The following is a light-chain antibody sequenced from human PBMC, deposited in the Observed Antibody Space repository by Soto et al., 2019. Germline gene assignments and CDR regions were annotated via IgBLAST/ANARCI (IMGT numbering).Light chain of an antibody. J-gene: IGKJ1*01. Sequence: DIEMTQSPPILSVSPGEGATLSCRASQRISTNLAWYQHIPGQAPRLLIVSSSRRPTDVPARFSGSGSGTDFTLTTSSLQSEDSAFYYCQQYNNLPPTFGQGTKVDIK. V-gene: IGKV3-15*01. CDR3: QQYNNLPPT. CDR1: QRISTN. CDR2: SSS.